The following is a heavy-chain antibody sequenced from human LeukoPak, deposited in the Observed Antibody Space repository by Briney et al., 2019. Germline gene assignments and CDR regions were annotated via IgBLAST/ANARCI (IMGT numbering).Heavy chain of an antibody. CDR3: AKGESTSGTSSWFDP. CDR2: ISSSSTNI. D-gene: IGHD6-13*01. J-gene: IGHJ5*02. CDR1: GFTSSTYT. V-gene: IGHV3-21*01. Sequence: PGGSLRLSCAASGFTSSTYTMSWVRQAPGKGLEWVSSISSSSTNIFYADSVKGRFAISRDNAKNSLYLQMNSLRAEDTAVYYCAKGESTSGTSSWFDPWGQGTLVTVSS.